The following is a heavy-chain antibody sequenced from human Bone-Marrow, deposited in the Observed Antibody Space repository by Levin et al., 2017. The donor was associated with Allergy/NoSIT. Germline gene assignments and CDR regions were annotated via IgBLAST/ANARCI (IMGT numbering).Heavy chain of an antibody. CDR1: GDSISNHNYY. D-gene: IGHD3-3*01. CDR3: ARQAEHFLGVVYETSFDP. J-gene: IGHJ5*02. V-gene: IGHV4-39*01. Sequence: NPSETLSLTCTISGDSISNHNYYWAWIRQSPGKGLEWIASIDYAGSTYYNPSLQSRVTISVDTSKNEFYLSLTSVTAPDTALYYCARQAEHFLGVVYETSFDPWGQGILVAVSS. CDR2: IDYAGST.